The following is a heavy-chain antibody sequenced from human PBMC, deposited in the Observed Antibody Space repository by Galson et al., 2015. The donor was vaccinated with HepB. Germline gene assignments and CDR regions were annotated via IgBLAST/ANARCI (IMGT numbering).Heavy chain of an antibody. CDR2: ISSSSSYI. D-gene: IGHD6-25*01. Sequence: SLRLSCAASGFTFSSYSMNWVRQAPGKGLEWVSSISSSSSYIYYADSVKGRFTISRDNAKNSLYLQMNSLRAEDTAVYYCARVSRLGDYYYYYGMDVWGQGTTVTVSS. CDR3: ARVSRLGDYYYYYGMDV. V-gene: IGHV3-21*01. J-gene: IGHJ6*02. CDR1: GFTFSSYS.